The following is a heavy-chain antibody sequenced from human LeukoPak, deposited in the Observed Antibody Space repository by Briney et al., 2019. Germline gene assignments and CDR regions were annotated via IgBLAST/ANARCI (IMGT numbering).Heavy chain of an antibody. J-gene: IGHJ4*02. Sequence: GGSLRLSCAASGFIFSKYGMHWLRQTPGKGLEWVAFIRYDGTNKYYTESVKGRFTISRENSKNTLYLQMNSLRAEDTAVYYCAKDLYYYDSSGPWDYWGQGTLVTVSS. CDR1: GFIFSKYG. V-gene: IGHV3-30*02. CDR3: AKDLYYYDSSGPWDY. CDR2: IRYDGTNK. D-gene: IGHD3-22*01.